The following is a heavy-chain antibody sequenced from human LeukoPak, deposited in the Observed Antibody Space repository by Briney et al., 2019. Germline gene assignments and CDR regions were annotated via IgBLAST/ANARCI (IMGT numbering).Heavy chain of an antibody. V-gene: IGHV7-4-1*02. CDR1: GYTFTSYA. CDR2: INTNTGNP. Sequence: ASVKVSCKASGYTFTSYAVNWVRQAPGQGLEWMGWINTNTGNPTYAQGFTGRFVFSLDTSVSTAYLQISSLKAEDTAVYYCASKSGVGLYYYDSSGYAFDIWGQGTMVTVSS. D-gene: IGHD3-22*01. J-gene: IGHJ3*02. CDR3: ASKSGVGLYYYDSSGYAFDI.